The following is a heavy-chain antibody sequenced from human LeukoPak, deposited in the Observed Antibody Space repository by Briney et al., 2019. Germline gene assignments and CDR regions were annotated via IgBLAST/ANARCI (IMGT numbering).Heavy chain of an antibody. Sequence: ASVKVSCKASGYTFTSYAISWVRQAPGQGLEWMGWIRAHNGDTNHAQQLQGRVTMTTDTSTRTAYMELRSLRSEDTAVCYCARGEFICTINTCYASALDSWGQGTLVTVSS. J-gene: IGHJ4*02. CDR3: ARGEFICTINTCYASALDS. D-gene: IGHD2-2*01. CDR2: IRAHNGDT. V-gene: IGHV1-18*01. CDR1: GYTFTSYA.